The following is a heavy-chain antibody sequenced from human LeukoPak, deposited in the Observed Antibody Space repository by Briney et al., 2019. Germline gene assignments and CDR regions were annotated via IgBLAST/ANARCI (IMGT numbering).Heavy chain of an antibody. CDR2: ISSSSSYI. V-gene: IGHV3-21*01. CDR3: ARDSSSSLRKSSYYYYYMDV. J-gene: IGHJ6*03. CDR1: GFTFSSYE. Sequence: GGSLRLSCAASGFTFSSYEMNWVRQAPGKGLEWVSSISSSSSYIYYADSVKGRFTISRDNAKNSLYLQMNSLRAEDTAVYYCARDSSSSLRKSSYYYYYMDVWGKGTTVTVSS. D-gene: IGHD6-6*01.